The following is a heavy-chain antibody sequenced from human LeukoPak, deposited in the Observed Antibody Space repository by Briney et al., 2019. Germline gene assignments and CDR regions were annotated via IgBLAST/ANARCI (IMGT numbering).Heavy chain of an antibody. CDR3: ARVCQSGGRMRYYDILTGANNCFDP. V-gene: IGHV6-1*01. CDR1: GDSVSSNSAA. CDR2: TYYRSKWYN. J-gene: IGHJ5*02. Sequence: SQTLSLTCAISGDSVSSNSAAWNWLRQSPSRGLEWLGRTYYRSKWYNDYAVSVKSRITINPDTSKNQFSLQLNSVTPEDTAVYYCARVCQSGGRMRYYDILTGANNCFDPWGQGTLVTVSS. D-gene: IGHD3-9*01.